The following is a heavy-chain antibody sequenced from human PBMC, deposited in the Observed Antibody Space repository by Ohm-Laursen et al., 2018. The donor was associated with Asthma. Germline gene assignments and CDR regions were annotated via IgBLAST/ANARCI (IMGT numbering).Heavy chain of an antibody. CDR3: ARENYDFWSGSWGVIDY. CDR1: GYTFTGYY. V-gene: IGHV3-33*01. D-gene: IGHD3-3*01. Sequence: SCKASGYTFTGYYMHWVRQAPGKGLEWVAVIWYDGSNKYYADSVKGRFTISRDNSKNTLYLQMNSLRAEDTAVYYCARENYDFWSGSWGVIDYWGQGTLVTVSS. CDR2: IWYDGSNK. J-gene: IGHJ4*02.